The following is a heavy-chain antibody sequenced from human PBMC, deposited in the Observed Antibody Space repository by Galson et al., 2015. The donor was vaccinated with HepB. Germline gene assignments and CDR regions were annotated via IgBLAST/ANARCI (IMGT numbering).Heavy chain of an antibody. V-gene: IGHV3-21*01. CDR3: ARDFGAFGSGYGMDV. Sequence: SLRLSCAASGFTFSTYSMNWVRQAPGKGLEWVSCIGTTRSNIYYADSVKGRFTISRDNAKNSLYLQMNGLRVDDTAIYYCARDFGAFGSGYGMDVWGQGTTVTVSS. D-gene: IGHD3-10*01. J-gene: IGHJ6*02. CDR2: IGTTRSNI. CDR1: GFTFSTYS.